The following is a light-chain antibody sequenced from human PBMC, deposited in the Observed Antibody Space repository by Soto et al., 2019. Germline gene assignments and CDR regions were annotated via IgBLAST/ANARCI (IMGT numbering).Light chain of an antibody. Sequence: EIVMTQAPATLSVSPGERATLSCRASQSVSSNLAWYQQKPGQAPRLLIYGASTRATGTPARFSGSGSETEFTLTISSLQSEDFAVYYCQQYNNWPRTFGQGTKV. J-gene: IGKJ1*01. CDR2: GAS. CDR3: QQYNNWPRT. CDR1: QSVSSN. V-gene: IGKV3-15*01.